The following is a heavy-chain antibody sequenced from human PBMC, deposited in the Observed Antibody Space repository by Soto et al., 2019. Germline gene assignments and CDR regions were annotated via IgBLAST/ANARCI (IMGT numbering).Heavy chain of an antibody. D-gene: IGHD4-17*01. Sequence: SETLSLTCTVSGGSISSSSYYWGWIRQPPGKGLEWIGSIFYSGSTYYNPSLKSRVTISVDTSKNQFSLKLSSVAAADTAVYYCGRISSHGDYAYWGQGTLVTVSS. CDR2: IFYSGST. J-gene: IGHJ4*02. CDR3: GRISSHGDYAY. CDR1: GGSISSSSYY. V-gene: IGHV4-39*01.